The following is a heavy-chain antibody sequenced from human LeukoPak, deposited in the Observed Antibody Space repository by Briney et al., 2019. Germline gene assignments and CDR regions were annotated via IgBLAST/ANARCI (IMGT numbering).Heavy chain of an antibody. V-gene: IGHV3-23*01. CDR1: GFTFSSYA. J-gene: IGHJ4*02. Sequence: GGXLRLSCAASGFTFSSYAMSWVRQAPGKGLEWVSTMSDSGGSTDYADSVKGRFTISRDNYKNTLYLQMNSLRAEDTAVYYCAKDRHEWRSWRLFDYWGQGTLVTVSS. CDR3: AKDRHEWRSWRLFDY. CDR2: MSDSGGST. D-gene: IGHD3-3*01.